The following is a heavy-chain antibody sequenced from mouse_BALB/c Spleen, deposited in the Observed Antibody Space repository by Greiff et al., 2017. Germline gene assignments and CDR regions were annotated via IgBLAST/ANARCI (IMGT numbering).Heavy chain of an antibody. V-gene: IGHV3-2*02. J-gene: IGHJ4*01. Sequence: EVQLQQSGPGLVKPSQSLSLTCTVTGYSITSDYAWNWIRQFPGNKLEWMGYISYSGSTSYNPSLKSRISITRDTSKNQFFLQLNSVTTEDTATYYCARRGYYGSSYDYAMDYWGQGTSVTVSS. D-gene: IGHD1-1*01. CDR3: ARRGYYGSSYDYAMDY. CDR1: GYSITSDYA. CDR2: ISYSGST.